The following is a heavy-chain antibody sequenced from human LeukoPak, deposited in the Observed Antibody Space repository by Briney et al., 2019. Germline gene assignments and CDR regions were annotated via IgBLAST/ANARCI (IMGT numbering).Heavy chain of an antibody. CDR3: AKDSWIVVVPAAYFDY. CDR1: GFTFSSYA. D-gene: IGHD2-2*01. Sequence: GGSLRLSCAASGFTFSSYAMSRVRQAPGKGLEWVSAISGSGGSTYYADSVKGRFTISRDNSKNTLYLQMNGLRAEDTAVYYCAKDSWIVVVPAAYFDYWGQGTLVTVSS. J-gene: IGHJ4*02. CDR2: ISGSGGST. V-gene: IGHV3-23*01.